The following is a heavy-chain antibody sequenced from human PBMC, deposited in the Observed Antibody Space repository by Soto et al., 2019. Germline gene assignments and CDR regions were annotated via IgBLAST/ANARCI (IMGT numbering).Heavy chain of an antibody. CDR1: GFTFTSSA. Sequence: SVKVACKASGFTFTSSAVQWVRQARGQRLEWIGWIVVGSGNTNYAQKFQERVTITRDMSTSTAYMELSSLRSEDTAVYYCAASTPRGGSGSPSWGQGTLVTVSS. CDR2: IVVGSGNT. J-gene: IGHJ4*02. D-gene: IGHD6-19*01. V-gene: IGHV1-58*01. CDR3: AASTPRGGSGSPS.